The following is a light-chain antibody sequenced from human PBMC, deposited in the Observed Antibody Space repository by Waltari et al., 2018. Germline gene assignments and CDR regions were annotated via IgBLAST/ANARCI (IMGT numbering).Light chain of an antibody. J-gene: IGKJ2*01. V-gene: IGKV3-20*01. CDR3: QQYGSSPYT. CDR1: QRVSSSY. Sequence: EIVLTQSPGTLSLSPGERATLSCRASQRVSSSYLAWYQQKPGKAPRLLIYGAASRATGIPDRFRGRGSGTGFTLTISRLEPEDFAVYYCQQYGSSPYTFGQGTKLEIK. CDR2: GAA.